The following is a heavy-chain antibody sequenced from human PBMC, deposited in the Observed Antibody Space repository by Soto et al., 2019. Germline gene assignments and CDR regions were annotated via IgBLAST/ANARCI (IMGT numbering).Heavy chain of an antibody. V-gene: IGHV1-8*01. D-gene: IGHD2-15*01. Sequence: SVNVSCNASGYTFTSYDINWVRQATGEGLEWMGWMNPNSGNTGYAQKFKGRVTMTRNTSISTAYMELSSLRSEDTAVYYCARGHRVVAATHLSYYFDYWGQGTLVTVSS. CDR3: ARGHRVVAATHLSYYFDY. CDR2: MNPNSGNT. CDR1: GYTFTSYD. J-gene: IGHJ4*02.